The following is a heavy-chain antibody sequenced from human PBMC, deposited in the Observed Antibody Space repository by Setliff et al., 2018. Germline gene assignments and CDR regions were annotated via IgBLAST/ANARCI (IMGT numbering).Heavy chain of an antibody. V-gene: IGHV1-69*05. Sequence: SVKVSCKASGGTFRNYGISWVRQAPGQGLEWMGGTIPVFGTTDYSQKFQGRVTIITDESASTAFMQLSSLRSEDTAVYYCVREGVDTRSSTDYRYYMDVWGKGTTVTVSS. J-gene: IGHJ6*03. CDR2: TIPVFGTT. D-gene: IGHD5-18*01. CDR3: VREGVDTRSSTDYRYYMDV. CDR1: GGTFRNYG.